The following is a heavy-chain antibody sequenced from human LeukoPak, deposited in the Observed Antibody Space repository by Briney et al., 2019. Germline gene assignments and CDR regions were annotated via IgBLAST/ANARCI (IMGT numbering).Heavy chain of an antibody. Sequence: GGSLRLSCAGSGFTFSNYWMSWVRQAPGKGLEWVANIKQDGSEKYYVDSVKGRFTISRDNAKNSLYLQMNSLRAEDTAVYYCARFNDFWSGYYAYFDYWGQGTLVTVSS. CDR3: ARFNDFWSGYYAYFDY. CDR2: IKQDGSEK. J-gene: IGHJ4*02. CDR1: GFTFSNYW. V-gene: IGHV3-7*01. D-gene: IGHD3-3*01.